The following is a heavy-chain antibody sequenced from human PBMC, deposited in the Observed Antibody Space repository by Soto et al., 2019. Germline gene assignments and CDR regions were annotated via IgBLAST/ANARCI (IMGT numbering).Heavy chain of an antibody. Sequence: SVKVSCKASGGTFSSYAISWVRQAPGQGLEWMGGIIPIFGTANYAQKFQGRVTITADESTSTAYMELSSLRSEDTAVYYCARYGNYYDRRGYFGYWGRGTLVTVSS. D-gene: IGHD3-22*01. CDR2: IIPIFGTA. CDR3: ARYGNYYDRRGYFGY. V-gene: IGHV1-69*13. J-gene: IGHJ4*02. CDR1: GGTFSSYA.